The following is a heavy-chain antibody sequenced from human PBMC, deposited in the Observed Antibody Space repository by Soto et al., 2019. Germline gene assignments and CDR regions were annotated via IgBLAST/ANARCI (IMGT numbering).Heavy chain of an antibody. Sequence: GGSLRLSCAASGFTFSSYAMSWVRQAPGKGLEWVSAISGNGGSTYYADSVKGRFTIPRDNSKNTLYLQMNSLRAEDTAVYYCARDLHYYDSSGYYESDYWGQGTLVTVSS. CDR1: GFTFSSYA. CDR2: ISGNGGST. D-gene: IGHD3-22*01. V-gene: IGHV3-23*01. CDR3: ARDLHYYDSSGYYESDY. J-gene: IGHJ4*02.